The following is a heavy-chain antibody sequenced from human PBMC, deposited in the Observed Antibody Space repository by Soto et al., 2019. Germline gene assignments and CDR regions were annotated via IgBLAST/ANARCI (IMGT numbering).Heavy chain of an antibody. CDR3: VRGASLNFDY. D-gene: IGHD1-26*01. J-gene: IGHJ4*02. CDR2: VNWNGGST. Sequence: PGGSLRLSCAGSGDTFDDYGMSWARQAPGKGLEWVSGVNWNGGSTGYADSVKGRFTISRDNAKNSLYLQMNSLRAEDTAFYYCVRGASLNFDYWGQGTLVTVSS. V-gene: IGHV3-20*04. CDR1: GDTFDDYG.